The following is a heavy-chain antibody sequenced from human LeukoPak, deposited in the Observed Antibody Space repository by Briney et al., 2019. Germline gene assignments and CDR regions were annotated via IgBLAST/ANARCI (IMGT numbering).Heavy chain of an antibody. Sequence: GASVKVSCMVSGDTLTALSMHWVRQAPGKGLEWMGGFHPEDGETIYAQKFQGRVIMTEDTSTDTAYMELSSLRSDDTAVYYCTTGKIYCSTTSCSDDYWGQGTLVTVSS. V-gene: IGHV1-24*01. CDR3: TTGKIYCSTTSCSDDY. CDR1: GDTLTALS. D-gene: IGHD2-2*01. CDR2: FHPEDGET. J-gene: IGHJ4*02.